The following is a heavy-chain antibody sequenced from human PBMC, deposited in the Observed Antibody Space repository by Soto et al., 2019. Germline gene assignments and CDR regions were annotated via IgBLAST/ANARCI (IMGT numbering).Heavy chain of an antibody. D-gene: IGHD5-18*01. CDR1: GYRFTSYG. CDR3: GRCRTDSYAMDV. V-gene: IGHV1-18*01. Sequence: ASVKVSCKASGYRFTSYGIAWVRQVPGQGPEWMGWISPYNGRTKYAQNVQGRVVMTTDISTNIVYLELRSLRSDDTAMYYCGRCRTDSYAMDVWGQGTTVTAP. CDR2: ISPYNGRT. J-gene: IGHJ6*02.